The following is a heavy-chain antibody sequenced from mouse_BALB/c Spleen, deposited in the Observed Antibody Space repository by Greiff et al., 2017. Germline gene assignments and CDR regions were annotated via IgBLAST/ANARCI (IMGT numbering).Heavy chain of an antibody. CDR3: TRYLGGFDY. CDR2: IDPETGGT. V-gene: IGHV1-15*01. J-gene: IGHJ2*01. CDR1: GYTFTNYE. Sequence: QVQLQQSGAELVRPGASVTLSCKASGYTFTNYEMHWVKQTPVHGLEWIGAIDPETGGTAYNQKFKGKATLTADKSSSTAYMELRSLTSEDSAVYYCTRYLGGFDYWGQGTTLTVSS. D-gene: IGHD4-1*01.